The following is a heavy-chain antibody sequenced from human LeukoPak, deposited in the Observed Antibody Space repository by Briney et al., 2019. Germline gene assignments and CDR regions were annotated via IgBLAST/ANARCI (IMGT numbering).Heavy chain of an antibody. J-gene: IGHJ6*03. D-gene: IGHD6-19*01. Sequence: GGSLRLSCAASGFTFSSYWMHWVRQAPGKGLVWVSRINSDGSSTSYADSVKGRFTISRDNAKNTLYLQMNSLRAEDTAVYYCARDGGWYKRGLDYYYYYMDVWGKGTTVTVSS. CDR2: INSDGSST. V-gene: IGHV3-74*01. CDR3: ARDGGWYKRGLDYYYYYMDV. CDR1: GFTFSSYW.